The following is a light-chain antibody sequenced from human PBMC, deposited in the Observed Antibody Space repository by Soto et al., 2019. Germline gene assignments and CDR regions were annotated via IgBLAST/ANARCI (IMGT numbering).Light chain of an antibody. V-gene: IGLV8-61*01. CDR3: VLYMGSGIWV. CDR1: SGSVSTSYY. CDR2: STN. J-gene: IGLJ3*02. Sequence: QTVVTQEPSFSVSPGRTVTLTCGLSSGSVSTSYYPSWYQQTPGQAPRTLIYSTNTRSSGVPDRFSGSILRNKAALTITGAQADDESDYYCVLYMGSGIWVFGGGTKRTVL.